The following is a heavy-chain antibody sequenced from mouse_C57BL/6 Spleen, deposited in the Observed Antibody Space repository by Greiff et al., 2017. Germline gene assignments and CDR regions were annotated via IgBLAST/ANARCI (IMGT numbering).Heavy chain of an antibody. V-gene: IGHV1-64*01. J-gene: IGHJ3*01. CDR1: GYTFTSYW. CDR2: IHPNSGST. CDR3: GSATAQATTD. D-gene: IGHD3-2*02. Sequence: QVQLQQPGAELVKPGASVKLSCKASGYTFTSYWMHWVKQRPGQGLEWIGMIHPNSGSTNYNEKFKSKATLTVDKSSSTAYMQLSSLTSEDSAVYYCGSATAQATTDWGQGTLVTVSA.